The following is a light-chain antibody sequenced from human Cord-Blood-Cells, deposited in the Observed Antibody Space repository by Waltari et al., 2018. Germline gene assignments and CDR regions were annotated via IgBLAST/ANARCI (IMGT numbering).Light chain of an antibody. CDR1: QGISSY. J-gene: IGKJ1*01. V-gene: IGKV1-8*01. Sequence: AIRMTQSPSSHPAATGDRVTITCRASQGISSYLAWYKQKPDKAPKLLIYAASTLQSGVPSRFSGSGSGTDFTLTISCLQSEDFATYYWHKYYSYTRTFGQGTKVEIK. CDR2: AAS. CDR3: HKYYSYTRT.